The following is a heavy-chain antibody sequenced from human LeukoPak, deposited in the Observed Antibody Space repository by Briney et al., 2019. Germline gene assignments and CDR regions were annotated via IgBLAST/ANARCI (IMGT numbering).Heavy chain of an antibody. CDR3: ARDVTMVRGVIVY. CDR2: IYSGGST. D-gene: IGHD3-10*01. J-gene: IGHJ4*02. Sequence: GGSLGLSCAASGFTVSSNYMSWVRQAPGKGLEWVSVIYSGGSTYYADSVKGRFTISRDNSKNTLYLQMNSLRAEDTAVYYCARDVTMVRGVIVYWGQGTLVTVSS. CDR1: GFTVSSNY. V-gene: IGHV3-53*01.